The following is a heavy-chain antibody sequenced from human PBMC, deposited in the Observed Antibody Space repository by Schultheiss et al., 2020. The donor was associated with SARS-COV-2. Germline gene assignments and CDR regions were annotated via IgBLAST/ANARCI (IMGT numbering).Heavy chain of an antibody. J-gene: IGHJ4*02. CDR3: VRVDSSGWSFDY. Sequence: GGSLRLSCAASGFTFSSYEMNWVRQAPGKGLEWVSVIYSGGSTYYADSVKGRFTISRDNSKNTLYLQMNSLKTEDTAVYYCVRVDSSGWSFDYWGQGTLVTVSS. V-gene: IGHV3-53*01. D-gene: IGHD6-19*01. CDR1: GFTFSSYE. CDR2: IYSGGST.